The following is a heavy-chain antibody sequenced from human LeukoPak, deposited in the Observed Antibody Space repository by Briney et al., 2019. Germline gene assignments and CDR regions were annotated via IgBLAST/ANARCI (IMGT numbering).Heavy chain of an antibody. Sequence: GGSLRLSCAASGFTFSRDWMHWVRQVPGKGLVWVSRIKGDGSETNYADSVKGRFTISRDNAKNTLFLQMNSLRVEDTAVYYCVRGQIGVSVIVHWGQGTLVTVSS. V-gene: IGHV3-74*01. CDR1: GFTFSRDW. J-gene: IGHJ5*02. CDR3: VRGQIGVSVIVH. CDR2: IKGDGSET. D-gene: IGHD3-22*01.